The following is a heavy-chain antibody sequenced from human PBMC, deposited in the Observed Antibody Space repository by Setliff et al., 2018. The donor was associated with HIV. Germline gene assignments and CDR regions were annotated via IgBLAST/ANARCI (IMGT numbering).Heavy chain of an antibody. D-gene: IGHD6-19*01. V-gene: IGHV4-4*07. Sequence: PSETLSLTCTVSGGSVSNSYCSWIRQPAGKGLRWIGRIYTSGSTNFNPSLKSRVTISVDTSKNQFSLKLSSVTAADTAVYYCARSQWLPTRYYYYYMDVWGKGTTVTVSS. CDR1: GGSVSNSY. J-gene: IGHJ6*03. CDR2: IYTSGST. CDR3: ARSQWLPTRYYYYYMDV.